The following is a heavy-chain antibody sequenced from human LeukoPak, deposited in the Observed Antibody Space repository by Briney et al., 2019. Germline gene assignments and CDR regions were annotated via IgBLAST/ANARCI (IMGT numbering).Heavy chain of an antibody. Sequence: SETLSLTCTVSGGAISSYYWSWIRQPPGKGLEGMGDIYYSGSTNYNPSLKSRVTISVDTSKNQFSLKLSSVTAADTAVYYCARDTFPGIAAAGTVWGQGTLVTVSS. D-gene: IGHD6-13*01. CDR2: IYYSGST. J-gene: IGHJ4*02. CDR1: GGAISSYY. CDR3: ARDTFPGIAAAGTV. V-gene: IGHV4-59*01.